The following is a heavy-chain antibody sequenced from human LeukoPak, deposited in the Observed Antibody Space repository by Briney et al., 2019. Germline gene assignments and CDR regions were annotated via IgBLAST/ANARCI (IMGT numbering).Heavy chain of an antibody. Sequence: KPSETLSLTCTVSGGSISSSSYYWGWIRQPPGKGLEWIGSIYHSGNTYYNPSLKSRVTISVDTSKNQFSLKLSSVTAADTAVYFCARQGITIFGVVTSIDYWGQGTLVTVSS. CDR2: IYHSGNT. J-gene: IGHJ4*02. CDR3: ARQGITIFGVVTSIDY. V-gene: IGHV4-39*01. CDR1: GGSISSSSYY. D-gene: IGHD3-3*01.